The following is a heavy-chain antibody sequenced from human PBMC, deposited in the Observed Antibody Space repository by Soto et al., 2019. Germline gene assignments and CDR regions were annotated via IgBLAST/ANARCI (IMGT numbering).Heavy chain of an antibody. V-gene: IGHV1-18*01. CDR2: ISAYNGNT. J-gene: IGHJ5*02. CDR1: GYTFTSYG. Sequence: ASVKVSCKASGYTFTSYGISWVRQAPGQGLEWMGWISAYNGNTNYAQKLQGRVTMTTDTSTSTAYMELRSLRSDDTAVYYCARGTVVVTAAYNWFDPWGKGTLVTVSS. CDR3: ARGTVVVTAAYNWFDP. D-gene: IGHD2-21*02.